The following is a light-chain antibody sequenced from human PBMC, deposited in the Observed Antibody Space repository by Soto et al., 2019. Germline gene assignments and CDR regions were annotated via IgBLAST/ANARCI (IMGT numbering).Light chain of an antibody. J-gene: IGKJ4*01. CDR1: QRVSGNY. CDR3: QQYGDSPLT. CDR2: GAS. V-gene: IGKV3-20*01. Sequence: EIVLTQSPGTLSLSPGERATLSCRASQRVSGNYLAWYQQKPGQAPRLIIYGASSGATGIPDRFSGSGSGTDFTLTINRLEPEDFALYYCQQYGDSPLTFGGGTKVEVK.